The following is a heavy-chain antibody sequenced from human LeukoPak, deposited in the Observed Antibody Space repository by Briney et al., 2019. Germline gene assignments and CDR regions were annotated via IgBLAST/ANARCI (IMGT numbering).Heavy chain of an antibody. D-gene: IGHD4-17*01. CDR1: GGSISSSSYY. J-gene: IGHJ4*02. V-gene: IGHV4-39*01. CDR3: ARRSGDYFDY. Sequence: SKTLSLTCTVSGGSISSSSYYWGWIRQPPGKGLEWIGNIYYSGSPYYKPSLKSRVTITVDTSKNQFSLKLSSVTAAGTAVYYCARRSGDYFDYWGQGTLVTVSS. CDR2: IYYSGSP.